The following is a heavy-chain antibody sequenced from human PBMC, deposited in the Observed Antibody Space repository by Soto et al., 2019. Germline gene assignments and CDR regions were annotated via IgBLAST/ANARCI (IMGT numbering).Heavy chain of an antibody. CDR2: ISGSGGST. CDR1: GFTFSSYT. J-gene: IGHJ4*02. D-gene: IGHD6-19*01. CDR3: AKLSRGSGWYRDY. V-gene: IGHV3-23*01. Sequence: EVQLLESGGGLVQPGGSLRLSCAASGFTFSSYTMSWVRQAPGKGLEWVSAISGSGGSTYYADSVKGRFTISRDNSKNTLYLQMNSLRAEDTAVYYCAKLSRGSGWYRDYWGQGTLVTVSS.